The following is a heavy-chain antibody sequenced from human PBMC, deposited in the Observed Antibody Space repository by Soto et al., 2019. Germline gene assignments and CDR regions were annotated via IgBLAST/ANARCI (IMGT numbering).Heavy chain of an antibody. J-gene: IGHJ6*03. V-gene: IGHV5-51*01. D-gene: IGHD3-16*01. CDR3: ARGGNPIADFYYMDV. CDR1: GYSFTSYW. CDR2: IYPGDSDT. Sequence: PGESLKISCKGSGYSFTSYWIGWVRQMPGKGLEWMGIIYPGDSDTRYSPSFQGQVTISADKSISTAYLQWSSLKASDTAMYYCARGGNPIADFYYMDVWGKGTTVTVSS.